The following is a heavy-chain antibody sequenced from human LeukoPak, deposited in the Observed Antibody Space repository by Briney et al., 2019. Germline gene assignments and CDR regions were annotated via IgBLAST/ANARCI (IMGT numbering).Heavy chain of an antibody. CDR3: AKEKDIVVVPAAPFDY. Sequence: GGSLRLSCAASGFTFSSYAMSWVRQAPGKGLEWVSTISGSGGSTYYADSVKGRFTISRDNSKNTLYLQMNSLRAEDTAVYYCAKEKDIVVVPAAPFDYWGQGTLVTVSS. D-gene: IGHD2-2*01. J-gene: IGHJ4*02. V-gene: IGHV3-23*01. CDR1: GFTFSSYA. CDR2: ISGSGGST.